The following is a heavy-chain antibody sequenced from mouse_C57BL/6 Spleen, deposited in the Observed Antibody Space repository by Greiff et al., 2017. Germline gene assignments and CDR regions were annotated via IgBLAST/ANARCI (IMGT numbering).Heavy chain of an antibody. J-gene: IGHJ4*01. D-gene: IGHD1-1*01. CDR3: ARDPTTVEVDYYYAMDY. CDR2: ISDGGSYT. V-gene: IGHV5-4*01. CDR1: GFTFSSYA. Sequence: DVKLVESGGGLVKPGGSLKLSCAASGFTFSSYAMSWVRQTPEKRLEWVATISDGGSYTYYPDNVKGRFTISRDNAKNNLYLQMSHLKSEDTAMYYCARDPTTVEVDYYYAMDYWGQGTSVTVTS.